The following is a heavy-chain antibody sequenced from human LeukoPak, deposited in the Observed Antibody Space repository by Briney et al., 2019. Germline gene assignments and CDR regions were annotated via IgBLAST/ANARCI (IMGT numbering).Heavy chain of an antibody. Sequence: PSETLSLTCSVSGDSVSRSDSYWDWIRQPPGKGLEWIANIYHSGGTYYNPSLKSRVTISVDTSKNQFSLKLSSVTAADTAVYYCARQGGGYCSSTRCYSAFDIWGQGTMVTVSS. CDR1: GDSVSRSDSY. V-gene: IGHV4-39*01. CDR2: IYHSGGT. J-gene: IGHJ3*02. CDR3: ARQGGGYCSSTRCYSAFDI. D-gene: IGHD2-2*02.